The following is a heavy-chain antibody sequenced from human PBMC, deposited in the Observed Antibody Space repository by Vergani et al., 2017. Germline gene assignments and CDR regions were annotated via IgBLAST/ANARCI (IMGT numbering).Heavy chain of an antibody. CDR3: ARADGYYFDY. CDR2: IKSKTDGGTT. Sequence: EVQLVESGGGLVKPGGSLRLPCAASGFTFSNAWMSWVRQAPGKGLEWVGRIKSKTDGGTTDYAAPVKGRFTISRDDSKNTLYLQMNSLRAEDTAVYYCARADGYYFDYWGQGTLVTVSS. CDR1: GFTFSNAW. V-gene: IGHV3-15*01. J-gene: IGHJ4*02.